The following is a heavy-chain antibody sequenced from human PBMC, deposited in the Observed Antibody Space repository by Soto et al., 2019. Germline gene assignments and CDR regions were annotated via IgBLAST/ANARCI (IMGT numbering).Heavy chain of an antibody. CDR2: VDPRDSYT. V-gene: IGHV5-10-1*01. Sequence: GESLTISCKVSGYTFTTFWISWLRQMPGKCLEWMGRVDPRDSYTYYSPSFQGHVTISADKSISTAYLQWSSLKASDTAMYYCARLYCSSSTCDSWFDPWGQGTLVTVSS. CDR1: GYTFTTFW. D-gene: IGHD2-2*01. CDR3: ARLYCSSSTCDSWFDP. J-gene: IGHJ5*02.